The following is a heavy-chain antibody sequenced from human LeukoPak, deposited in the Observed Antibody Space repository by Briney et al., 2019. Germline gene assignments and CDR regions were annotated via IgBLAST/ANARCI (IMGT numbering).Heavy chain of an antibody. Sequence: ASVKVSCKASGYTFTSYGVSWVRQAPGQGLEWMGWTTVYNGKTNYAQKVQGRVTMTTDTSTSTAYTELRSLRSDDTAVYYCARTRCDGDCYSGKFYFDYWGQGALVTVSS. CDR3: ARTRCDGDCYSGKFYFDY. CDR2: TTVYNGKT. CDR1: GYTFTSYG. D-gene: IGHD2-21*02. J-gene: IGHJ4*02. V-gene: IGHV1-18*01.